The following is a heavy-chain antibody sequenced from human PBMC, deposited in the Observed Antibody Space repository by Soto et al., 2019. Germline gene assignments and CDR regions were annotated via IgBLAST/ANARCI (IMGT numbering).Heavy chain of an antibody. V-gene: IGHV1-18*01. D-gene: IGHD6-6*01. CDR1: GYTFTSYG. J-gene: IGHJ5*02. CDR3: ARDPVPFGQLGGFDP. CDR2: ISAYNGNT. Sequence: GASVKVSCKASGYTFTSYGISWVRQAPGQGLEWMGWISAYNGNTNYAQKLQGRVTMTTDTSTSTAYMELRSLRSDDTAVYYCARDPVPFGQLGGFDPWGQGTLVTVSS.